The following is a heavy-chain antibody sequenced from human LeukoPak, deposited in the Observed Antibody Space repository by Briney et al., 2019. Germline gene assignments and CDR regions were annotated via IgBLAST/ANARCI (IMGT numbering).Heavy chain of an antibody. J-gene: IGHJ6*04. CDR1: GYTFTSYG. CDR3: ARDLLFGELWGYYYYGMDV. V-gene: IGHV1-18*04. CDR2: ISAYNGNT. Sequence: ASVKVSCKASGYTFTSYGISWVRQAPGQGLEWMGWISAYNGNTNYVQKLQGRVTMTTDTSTSTAYMELRSLRSDDTAVYYCARDLLFGELWGYYYYGMDVWGKGTTVTVSS. D-gene: IGHD3-10*02.